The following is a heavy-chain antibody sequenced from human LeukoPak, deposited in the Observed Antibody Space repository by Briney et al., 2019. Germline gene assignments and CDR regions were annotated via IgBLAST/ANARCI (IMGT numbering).Heavy chain of an antibody. J-gene: IGHJ4*02. CDR1: GFTFSSDW. D-gene: IGHD3-22*01. CDR2: INNDGSTT. CDR3: AKELDSSGYFDY. V-gene: IGHV3-74*01. Sequence: GGSLRLSCAASGFTFSSDWMHWVRQAPGKGLVWVSRINNDGSTTAYADSVKGRFTISRDNAKNTLYLQMNSLRAEDTAVYYCAKELDSSGYFDYWGQGTLVTVSS.